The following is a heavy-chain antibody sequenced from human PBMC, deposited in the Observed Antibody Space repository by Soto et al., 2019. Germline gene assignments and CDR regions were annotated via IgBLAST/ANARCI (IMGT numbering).Heavy chain of an antibody. CDR1: GFTFSSYA. CDR3: ATQQVDTAMVLDY. CDR2: ISYDGSNK. J-gene: IGHJ4*02. V-gene: IGHV3-30-3*01. Sequence: GGSLRLSCAASGFTFSSYAMHWVRQAPGKGLEWVAVISYDGSNKYYADSVKGRFTISRDNSKNTLYLQMNSLRAEDTAVYYCATQQVDTAMVLDYWGQGTLVTVSS. D-gene: IGHD5-18*01.